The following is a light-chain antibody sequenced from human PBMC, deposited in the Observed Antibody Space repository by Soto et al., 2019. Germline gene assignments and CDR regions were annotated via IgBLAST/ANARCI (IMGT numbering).Light chain of an antibody. Sequence: SVVTPPPAGLAGPGQKGTSCCSGGNPNIGNNYVSWYQQITGTAPKLLISENNKRPSGIPDRFSGSKSGTSATLGITGLLTGDEADYYCGPWDSSVSAYVFGTGTKVTVL. CDR3: GPWDSSVSAYV. CDR1: NPNIGNNY. V-gene: IGLV1-51*02. CDR2: ENN. J-gene: IGLJ1*01.